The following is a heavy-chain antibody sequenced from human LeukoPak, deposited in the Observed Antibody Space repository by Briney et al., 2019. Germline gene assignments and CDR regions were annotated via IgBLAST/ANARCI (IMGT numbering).Heavy chain of an antibody. Sequence: GASVKVSCKASGYTSSSYGITWVRQAPGQGLEWMGWISAYNGNTNYAQNLQGRVTMTTDTSTSTAYLELKSLSSDDTAVYYCARAPGSYCSSTSCNDAFDIWGQGTMVTVSS. CDR3: ARAPGSYCSSTSCNDAFDI. D-gene: IGHD2-2*01. J-gene: IGHJ3*02. V-gene: IGHV1-18*01. CDR2: ISAYNGNT. CDR1: GYTSSSYG.